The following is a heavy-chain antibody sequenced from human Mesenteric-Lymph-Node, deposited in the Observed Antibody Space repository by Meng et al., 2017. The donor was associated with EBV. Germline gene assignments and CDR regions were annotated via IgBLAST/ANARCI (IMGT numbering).Heavy chain of an antibody. CDR2: ISHTGTT. CDR1: GDSISSSNW. J-gene: IGHJ4*02. Sequence: QVQLQESGPGMVKAAGTLFLTCAVSGDSISSSNWWNWVRQAPGKGLEWIGQISHTGTTNYNPSLKSRVTISLDMSKNQFILKLSSVTAADTAIYYCAGRGFYTLFDYWGQGTLVTVSS. V-gene: IGHV4-4*02. CDR3: AGRGFYTLFDY. D-gene: IGHD3-3*01.